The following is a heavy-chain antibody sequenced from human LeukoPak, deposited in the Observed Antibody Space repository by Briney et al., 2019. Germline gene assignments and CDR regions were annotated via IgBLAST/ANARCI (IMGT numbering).Heavy chain of an antibody. Sequence: SETLSLTCTVSGGSISSYYWSWIRQPPGKGLEWIGYIYYSGSTNYNPSLKSRVTISVDTSKNQFSLKLSSVTAADTAVYYCAGGGSVGGYYPKGYYGMDVWGQGTTVTVSS. D-gene: IGHD3-22*01. CDR2: IYYSGST. V-gene: IGHV4-59*01. J-gene: IGHJ6*02. CDR1: GGSISSYY. CDR3: AGGGSVGGYYPKGYYGMDV.